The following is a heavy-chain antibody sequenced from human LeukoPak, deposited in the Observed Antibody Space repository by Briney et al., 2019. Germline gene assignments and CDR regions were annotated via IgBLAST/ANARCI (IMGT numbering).Heavy chain of an antibody. CDR3: ARFGSSDYYFDS. D-gene: IGHD2-15*01. J-gene: IGHJ4*02. CDR1: GITFNSYE. V-gene: IGHV3-48*03. CDR2: ISGSGSIK. Sequence: PGGSLRLSCAASGITFNSYEMNWVRPAPGKGLEWVSYISGSGSIKYYADSVKGRFTISRDNAKNSLYLQMNSLRAEDTAVYYCARFGSSDYYFDSWGQGTLVTVSS.